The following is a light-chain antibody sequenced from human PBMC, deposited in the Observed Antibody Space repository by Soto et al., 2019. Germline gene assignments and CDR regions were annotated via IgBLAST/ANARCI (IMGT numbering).Light chain of an antibody. CDR2: EVN. V-gene: IGLV2-8*01. CDR3: SSYAGGNTFV. Sequence: QFALTQPPSASGSPGQSVTISCTGTTSDVGGYEYVSWYQQHPGKAPKVLLYEVNKRPSGVPDRFSGSKSGNMASLTVSGLQAEDEAEYYCSSYAGGNTFVFGSGTKVTVL. CDR1: TSDVGGYEY. J-gene: IGLJ1*01.